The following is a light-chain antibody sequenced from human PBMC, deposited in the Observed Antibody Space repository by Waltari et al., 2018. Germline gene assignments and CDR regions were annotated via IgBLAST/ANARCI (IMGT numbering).Light chain of an antibody. CDR2: GAS. Sequence: DIQMTQSPSSLSASVGDRATMTCGASQGISNYLAWYQQKPGIGPKLLIYGASTLPSRVPSLFSGSGSGADFTLTISTLQPGDVATYYCQKYNSAPRTFGGWTRVEI. J-gene: IGKJ4*01. CDR1: QGISNY. V-gene: IGKV1-27*01. CDR3: QKYNSAPRT.